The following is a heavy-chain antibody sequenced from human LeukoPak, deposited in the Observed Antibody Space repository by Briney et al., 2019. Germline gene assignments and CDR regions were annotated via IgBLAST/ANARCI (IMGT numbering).Heavy chain of an antibody. V-gene: IGHV4-39*01. CDR1: GVSISSSHYY. D-gene: IGHD2-21*02. Sequence: SETLSLTCIISGVSISSSHYYWGWVRLPPGKGLEWIGNIYSSGSTYYNSSLKSRVTISIDTSNNQVSLKMSSMTAADTAVYYCAKSDGYGLIDSWGQGTLVTVSS. CDR2: IYSSGST. J-gene: IGHJ5*01. CDR3: AKSDGYGLIDS.